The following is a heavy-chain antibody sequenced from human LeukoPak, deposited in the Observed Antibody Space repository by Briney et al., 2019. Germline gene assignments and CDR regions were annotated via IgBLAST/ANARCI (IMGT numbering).Heavy chain of an antibody. D-gene: IGHD3-22*01. CDR1: GFTFSSYA. CDR3: TTGLNYYDSSGYYYVIAFDY. J-gene: IGHJ4*02. V-gene: IGHV3-15*01. CDR2: INSKTDGGTT. Sequence: GGSLRLSCAASGFTFSSYAMSWVRQAPGKGLEWVGRINSKTDGGTTDYAAPVKGRFTISRDDSKNTLYLQMDSLKTEDTAVYYCTTGLNYYDSSGYYYVIAFDYWGQGTLVTVSS.